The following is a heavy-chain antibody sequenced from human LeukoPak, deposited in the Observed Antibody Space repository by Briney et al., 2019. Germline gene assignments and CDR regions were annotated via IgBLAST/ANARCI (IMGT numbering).Heavy chain of an antibody. Sequence: EASVKVSCKASGYTFTGYYMHRVRQAPGQGLEWMGWINPNSGGTNYAQKFQGRVTMTRDTSISTAYMELSRLRSDDTAVYYCARGNYDFWSGYYFAAGGTYNWFDPWGQGTLVTVSS. V-gene: IGHV1-2*02. CDR1: GYTFTGYY. CDR3: ARGNYDFWSGYYFAAGGTYNWFDP. D-gene: IGHD3-3*01. J-gene: IGHJ5*02. CDR2: INPNSGGT.